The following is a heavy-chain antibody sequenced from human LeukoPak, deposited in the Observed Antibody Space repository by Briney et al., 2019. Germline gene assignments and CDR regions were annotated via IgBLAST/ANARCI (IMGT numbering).Heavy chain of an antibody. CDR2: ISSSSSTI. D-gene: IGHD2-2*01. Sequence: GGSLRLSCAASGFTFSSYSMNWVRQAPGKGLEWVSYISSSSSTIYYADSVKGRLTISRDNAKNSLYLQMNSLRAEDTAVYYCARADDIVVVPAAVYPFDYWGQGTLVTVSS. CDR1: GFTFSSYS. CDR3: ARADDIVVVPAAVYPFDY. J-gene: IGHJ4*02. V-gene: IGHV3-48*01.